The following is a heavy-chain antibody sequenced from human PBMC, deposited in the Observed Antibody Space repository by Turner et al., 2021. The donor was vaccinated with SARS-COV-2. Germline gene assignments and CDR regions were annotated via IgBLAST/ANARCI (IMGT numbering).Heavy chain of an antibody. CDR3: ARLGPKAASRGFFDL. Sequence: QVQLQESGPGLVKPSETLSLTCTVSGGSISSRYWTWIRQPAGKGLEWIGYIHFGGSTDYNPSLKSRVSISVDTSKNQISRKSTSVTPAEAAVYYCARLGPKAASRGFFDLWGQGTLVAVSS. D-gene: IGHD5-18*01. CDR1: GGSISSRY. V-gene: IGHV4-59*11. CDR2: IHFGGST. J-gene: IGHJ4*02.